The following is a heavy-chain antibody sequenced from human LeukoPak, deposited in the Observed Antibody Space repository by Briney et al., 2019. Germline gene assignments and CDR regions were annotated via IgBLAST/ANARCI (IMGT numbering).Heavy chain of an antibody. CDR2: ISGGGGST. J-gene: IGHJ4*02. D-gene: IGHD2-8*01. V-gene: IGHV3-23*01. CDR1: GFSFSSYA. Sequence: GGSLRLSCAAYGFSFSSYAMSWVRQAPGKWLEWVSAISGGGGSTYYADSVKGRFTISRDNSKNPLYLQMNSLRADDTAVYYCAKEVGDCTNGVCYITPDYWGQGTLVTVSS. CDR3: AKEVGDCTNGVCYITPDY.